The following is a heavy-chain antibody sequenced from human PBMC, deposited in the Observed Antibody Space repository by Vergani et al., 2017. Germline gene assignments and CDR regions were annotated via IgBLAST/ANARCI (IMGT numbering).Heavy chain of an antibody. Sequence: EVELVQSGPEMRTPGESLKISCKGSEYSFGNYWICWVRQMPGKGLEWMGIIYPADSDTRYSPSFQGQVTISADKSISTAFLQWDSLKASDTALYYCARHTTYTDSWGQGTLVTVSS. V-gene: IGHV5-51*01. CDR3: ARHTTYTDS. D-gene: IGHD1-1*01. J-gene: IGHJ4*02. CDR2: IYPADSDT. CDR1: EYSFGNYW.